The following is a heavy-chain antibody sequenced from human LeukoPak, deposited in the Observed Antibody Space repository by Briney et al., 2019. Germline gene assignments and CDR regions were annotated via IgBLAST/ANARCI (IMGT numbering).Heavy chain of an antibody. Sequence: PSETLSLTCAVPGGSISSGGYSWSWIRQPPGKGLEWIGYIYHSGSTYYNPSLKSRVTISVDRSKNQFSLKLSSVTAADTAVYYCARGGGRDGYKKPHPLDYWGQGTLVTVSS. CDR2: IYHSGST. CDR1: GGSISSGGYS. J-gene: IGHJ4*02. CDR3: ARGGGRDGYKKPHPLDY. V-gene: IGHV4-30-2*01. D-gene: IGHD5-24*01.